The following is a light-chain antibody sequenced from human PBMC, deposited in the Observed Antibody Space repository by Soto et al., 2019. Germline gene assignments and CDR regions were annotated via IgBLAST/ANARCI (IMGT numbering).Light chain of an antibody. CDR1: QSISSW. CDR2: KAS. J-gene: IGKJ1*01. CDR3: PQYNSYWT. Sequence: DIQMTQSPSTLSASVGDRVTITCRASQSISSWLAWYQQKPGKAPKLLIYKASILESGVPSRFSGSGSGKEFTLTINSLQPNAFETYYCPQYNSYWTFGQGTTVEIK. V-gene: IGKV1-5*03.